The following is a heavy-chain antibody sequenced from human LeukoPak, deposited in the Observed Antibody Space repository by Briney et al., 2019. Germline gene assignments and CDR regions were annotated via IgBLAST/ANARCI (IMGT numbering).Heavy chain of an antibody. V-gene: IGHV3-13*01. Sequence: GGSLRPSCAASGFTFSSYDMHWVRQATGKGLEWVSAIGTAGDTYYPGSVKGRFTISRESAKNSLYLQMNSLRAGDTAVYYCARGYDILTGDNYFDYWGQGTLVTVSS. CDR2: IGTAGDT. D-gene: IGHD3-9*01. CDR3: ARGYDILTGDNYFDY. CDR1: GFTFSSYD. J-gene: IGHJ4*02.